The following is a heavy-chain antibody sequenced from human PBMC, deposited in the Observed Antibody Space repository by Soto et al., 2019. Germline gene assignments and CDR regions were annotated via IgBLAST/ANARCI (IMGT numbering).Heavy chain of an antibody. Sequence: SETLSLTCTVSGGSISSSSFYWGWIRQPPGKGLEWIGSIYYSGSTYYNPSLKSRVTISVDTSKNQFSLKLSSVTAADTAVYYCARGGVGAPTLGYWGQGTLVTVSS. CDR1: GGSISSSSFY. J-gene: IGHJ4*02. CDR3: ARGGVGAPTLGY. D-gene: IGHD1-26*01. CDR2: IYYSGST. V-gene: IGHV4-39*01.